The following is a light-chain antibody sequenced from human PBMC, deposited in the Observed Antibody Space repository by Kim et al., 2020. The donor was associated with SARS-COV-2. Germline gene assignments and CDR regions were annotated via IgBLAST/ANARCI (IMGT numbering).Light chain of an antibody. V-gene: IGLV2-14*03. CDR2: DVN. J-gene: IGLJ3*02. CDR3: RSFTSSDTQV. Sequence: GQSITISCTGSRSDVGGYNYVSWYQHHPGKAPKLLIYDVNYRPSVVSARFSGSKSGSTASLTISGRQVEDEADYYCRSFTSSDTQVFGGGTKLTVL. CDR1: RSDVGGYNY.